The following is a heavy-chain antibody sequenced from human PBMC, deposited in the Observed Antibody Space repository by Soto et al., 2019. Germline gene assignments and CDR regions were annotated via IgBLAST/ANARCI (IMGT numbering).Heavy chain of an antibody. CDR3: TTYSGVVIRSFDY. D-gene: IGHD3-3*01. CDR2: IKSKTDGGTT. CDR1: GFTFSNAW. V-gene: IGHV3-15*01. Sequence: EVQLVESGGGLVKPGGSLRLSCAASGFTFSNAWMSWVRQAPGKGLEWVGRIKSKTDGGTTNYAAPVKGRFTISRDDSNNTLYLQMNSLKTEDTAVYYCTTYSGVVIRSFDYWGQGTLVTVSS. J-gene: IGHJ4*02.